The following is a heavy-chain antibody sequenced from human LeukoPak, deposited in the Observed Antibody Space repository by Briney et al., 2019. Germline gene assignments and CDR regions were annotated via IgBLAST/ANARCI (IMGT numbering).Heavy chain of an antibody. J-gene: IGHJ4*02. CDR1: GGSFSGYY. D-gene: IGHD1-26*01. CDR3: ARDAGGMAFDY. V-gene: IGHV4-59*01. Sequence: PSETLSLTCAVYGGSFSGYYWSWIRQPPGKGLEWIGYIYYSGSTNYNPSLKSRVTISVDTSKNQFSLKLSSVTAADTAVYYCARDAGGMAFDYWGQGTLVTVSS. CDR2: IYYSGST.